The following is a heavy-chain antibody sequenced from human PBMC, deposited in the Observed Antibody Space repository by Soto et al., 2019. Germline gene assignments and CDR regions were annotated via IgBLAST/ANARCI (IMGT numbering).Heavy chain of an antibody. J-gene: IGHJ4*02. CDR3: AKDPGYSYGPYYFDY. V-gene: IGHV3-23*01. CDR2: ISGSGGST. D-gene: IGHD5-18*01. Sequence: GGSLRLSCAASGFTFSSYAMSWVRQAPGKGLEWVSAISGSGGSTYYADSVKGRFTISRDNSKDTLYLQMNSLRAEDTAVYYCAKDPGYSYGPYYFDYWGQGTLVTVSS. CDR1: GFTFSSYA.